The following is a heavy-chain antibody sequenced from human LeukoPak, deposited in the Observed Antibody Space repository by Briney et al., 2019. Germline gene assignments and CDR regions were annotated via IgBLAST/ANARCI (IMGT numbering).Heavy chain of an antibody. D-gene: IGHD2-15*01. CDR2: ISALNGKT. CDR3: ARELWCSGGNCYLNAFDI. J-gene: IGHJ3*02. V-gene: IGHV1-18*01. Sequence: ASVKVSFKTSGYTFTSYAIIWVRQAPGQGLEWMAYISALNGKTRFAQNIQGRVTLTTDTSTSTAYMELRNLRYDDTAVYFCARELWCSGGNCYLNAFDIWGQGTMVTVFS. CDR1: GYTFTSYA.